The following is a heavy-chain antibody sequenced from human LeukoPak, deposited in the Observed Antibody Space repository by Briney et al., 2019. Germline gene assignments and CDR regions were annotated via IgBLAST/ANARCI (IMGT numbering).Heavy chain of an antibody. CDR3: ARDAVPGRGGAFDY. J-gene: IGHJ4*02. CDR2: ISDGGGST. Sequence: GGSLRLSCAASGFTFTNYAMSWVRQAPGKGLEWVSSISDGGGSTYYSDSVKGRFTISREDARNSLYLQMNSLTAEDTAVYYCARDAVPGRGGAFDYWGQGTLVIVSS. D-gene: IGHD6-19*01. CDR1: GFTFTNYA. V-gene: IGHV3-23*01.